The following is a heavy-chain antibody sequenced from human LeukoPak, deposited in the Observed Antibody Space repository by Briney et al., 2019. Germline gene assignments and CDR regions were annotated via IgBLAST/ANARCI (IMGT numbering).Heavy chain of an antibody. CDR1: GVSISSGGYY. D-gene: IGHD2-15*01. Sequence: PSETLSLTCTVSGVSISSGGYYWSWLRQHPGKGLEWIGYIYYSGSTYYNPSLKSRVTISVDTSKNQFSLKLSSVTAADAAVYYCARGRGTVEDIVVVVADHFDYWGQGTLVTVSS. V-gene: IGHV4-31*03. J-gene: IGHJ4*02. CDR2: IYYSGST. CDR3: ARGRGTVEDIVVVVADHFDY.